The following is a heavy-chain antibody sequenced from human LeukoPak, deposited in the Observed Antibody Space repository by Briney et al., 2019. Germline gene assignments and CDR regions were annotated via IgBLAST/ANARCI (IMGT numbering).Heavy chain of an antibody. J-gene: IGHJ4*03. CDR1: GFTFSSYW. V-gene: IGHV3-7*01. CDR3: ARAAGGLGYCSGGSRGFFDY. D-gene: IGHD2-15*01. Sequence: GGSLRLSCAASGFTFSSYWMSWVRQAPGKGLEWVANIKQDGSEKYYVDSVKGRFTISRDNAKNSLYLQMNSLRAEDTAVYYCARAAGGLGYCSGGSRGFFDYWGQGTLVTVSS. CDR2: IKQDGSEK.